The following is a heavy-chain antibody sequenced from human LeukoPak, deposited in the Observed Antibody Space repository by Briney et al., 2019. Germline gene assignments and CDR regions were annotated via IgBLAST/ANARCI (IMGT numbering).Heavy chain of an antibody. CDR1: GGSISSGGYY. J-gene: IGHJ4*02. CDR2: IYCSGST. Sequence: SETLSLTCTVSGGSISSGGYYWSWIRQHPGRGLEWIGYIYCSGSTYYSPSLKSRVTISVDTSKNQFSLKLSSVTAADTAVYYCASESTYRYNYWGQGTLVTVSS. V-gene: IGHV4-31*03. D-gene: IGHD5-18*01. CDR3: ASESTYRYNY.